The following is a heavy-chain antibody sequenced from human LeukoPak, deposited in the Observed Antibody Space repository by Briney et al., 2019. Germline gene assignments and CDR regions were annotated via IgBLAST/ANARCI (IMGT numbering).Heavy chain of an antibody. CDR1: GFTFSNYA. CDR2: ISDIGGTT. CDR3: AKGGGSGTEFDY. J-gene: IGHJ4*02. V-gene: IGHV3-23*01. D-gene: IGHD3-10*01. Sequence: GGSLRLSCAASGFTFSNYAMTWVRQAPGKGLEWVSSISDIGGTTYYADSVKGRFTISRDNSKNTLYLQMNSPRTEDTAVYYCAKGGGSGTEFDYWGQGTLVTVSS.